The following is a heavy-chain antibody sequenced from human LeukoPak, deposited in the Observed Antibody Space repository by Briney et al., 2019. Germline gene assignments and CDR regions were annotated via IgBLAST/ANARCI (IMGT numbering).Heavy chain of an antibody. CDR1: GYSFSTYG. CDR2: ITNYNGNT. CDR3: AREHPDCSGGSCYETPGAFDI. J-gene: IGHJ3*02. V-gene: IGHV1-18*01. Sequence: ASVKVSCKASGYSFSTYGISWVRQVPGQGLEWMGWITNYNGNTHYAQKFQGRLSMTTDTSTGTAYMDLKSLTSDDTAVYYCAREHPDCSGGSCYETPGAFDIWGQGTMVTVSS. D-gene: IGHD2-15*01.